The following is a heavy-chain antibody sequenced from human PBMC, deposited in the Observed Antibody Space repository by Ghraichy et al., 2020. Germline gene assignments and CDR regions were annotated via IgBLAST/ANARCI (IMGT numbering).Heavy chain of an antibody. D-gene: IGHD2-2*01. CDR3: ATKAYCTSSICYGLDN. J-gene: IGHJ4*02. Sequence: GGSQRLSCAASGLAFRSYAMSWVRQVPGKGLDWVSSLSSRDGATYYADSVKGRFTLSIDYSKNTLYLQMNSLRGDDTAVYYCATKAYCTSSICYGLDNWGQGTLGAGSS. CDR2: LSSRDGAT. V-gene: IGHV3-23*01. CDR1: GLAFRSYA.